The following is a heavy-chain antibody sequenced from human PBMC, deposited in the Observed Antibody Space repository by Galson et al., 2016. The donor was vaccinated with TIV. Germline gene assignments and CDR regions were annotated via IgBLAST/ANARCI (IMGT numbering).Heavy chain of an antibody. D-gene: IGHD3-22*01. Sequence: SLRLSCAASGFTFDDYPMHWVRQAPGKGLEWVSSINWKGNSVDYADSVRGRFATSRDNAKNFLYLQMNSLTPEDTALYYCARNSRSDASIDYYYYHGMDVWGRGTTVTVSS. CDR2: INWKGNSV. J-gene: IGHJ6*02. CDR1: GFTFDDYP. V-gene: IGHV3-9*01. CDR3: ARNSRSDASIDYYYYHGMDV.